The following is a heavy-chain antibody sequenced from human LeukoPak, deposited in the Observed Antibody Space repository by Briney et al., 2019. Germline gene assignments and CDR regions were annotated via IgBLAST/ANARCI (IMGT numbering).Heavy chain of an antibody. V-gene: IGHV3-11*01. D-gene: IGHD2-8*02. CDR1: GFNFNDYY. CDR2: ISSSGSSI. Sequence: PGGSLRLSCTASGFNFNDYYMSWIRQAPGKGLEWISYISSSGSSIDYADSVKGRFTISRDNAKSSLYLQMNSLRAEDTAVYYCTKAPLRSCSGAFCYPFDYWDQGTLVTVSS. J-gene: IGHJ4*02. CDR3: TKAPLRSCSGAFCYPFDY.